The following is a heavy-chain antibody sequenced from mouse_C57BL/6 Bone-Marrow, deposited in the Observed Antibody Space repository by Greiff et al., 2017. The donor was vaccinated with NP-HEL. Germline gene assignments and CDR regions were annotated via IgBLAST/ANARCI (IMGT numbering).Heavy chain of an antibody. V-gene: IGHV1-82*01. Sequence: VQLQQSGPELVKPGASVKISCKASGYAFSSSWMNWVKQRPGKGLEWIGRIYPGDGDTNYNGKFKGKATLTADNSSSTAYMQLSSLTSEDSAVYFCARHLGPYAMDYWGQGTSVTVSS. CDR1: GYAFSSSW. J-gene: IGHJ4*01. CDR2: IYPGDGDT. CDR3: ARHLGPYAMDY. D-gene: IGHD4-1*01.